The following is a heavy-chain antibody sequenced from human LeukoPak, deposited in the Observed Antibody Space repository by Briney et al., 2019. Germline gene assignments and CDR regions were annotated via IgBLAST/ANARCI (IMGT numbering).Heavy chain of an antibody. D-gene: IGHD3-3*01. CDR2: ISTNTGNP. Sequence: ASVKVSCKASGYTFTSYAMNWVRQAPGQGLEWMGWISTNTGNPTYAQGFTGRFVFSLDTSVSTAYLQISSLKAEDTAVYYCARGSWYYDFWGGDYFDYWGQGTLVTVSS. V-gene: IGHV7-4-1*02. CDR1: GYTFTSYA. CDR3: ARGSWYYDFWGGDYFDY. J-gene: IGHJ4*02.